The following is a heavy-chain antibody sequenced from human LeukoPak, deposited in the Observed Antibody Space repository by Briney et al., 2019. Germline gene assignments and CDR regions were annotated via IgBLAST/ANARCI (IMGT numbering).Heavy chain of an antibody. J-gene: IGHJ4*02. CDR3: ARGGGYDSFDY. D-gene: IGHD5-12*01. V-gene: IGHV4-4*02. Sequence: SGTLSLTCAVSGGSISSSNWWSWVRQPPGKGLEWIGEIYHSGSTNYSPSLESRVTIPVDKSKNQFSLNLSSVTAADTAVYYCARGGGYDSFDYWGQGTLVTVSS. CDR1: GGSISSSNW. CDR2: IYHSGST.